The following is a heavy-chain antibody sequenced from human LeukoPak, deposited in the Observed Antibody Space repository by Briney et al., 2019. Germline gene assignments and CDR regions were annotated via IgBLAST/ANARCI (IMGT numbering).Heavy chain of an antibody. CDR3: ASASSGYYDEYFQH. J-gene: IGHJ1*01. D-gene: IGHD3-22*01. CDR2: IYYSGST. CDR1: GGSFSSYY. Sequence: PSETLSLTCAVYGGSFSSYYWGWIRQPPGKGLEWIGSIYYSGSTYYNPSLKSRVTISVDTSKNQFSLKLSSVTAADTAVYYCASASSGYYDEYFQHWGQGTLVTVSS. V-gene: IGHV4-39*01.